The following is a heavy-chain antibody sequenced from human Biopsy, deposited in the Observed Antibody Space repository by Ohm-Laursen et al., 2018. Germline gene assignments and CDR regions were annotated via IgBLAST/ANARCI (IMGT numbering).Heavy chain of an antibody. D-gene: IGHD3-22*01. CDR1: GGSISNNNYY. V-gene: IGHV4-39*01. CDR2: IFYRGST. CDR3: ARDYDTSGYYYVS. Sequence: SDTLSLTCTVSGGSISNNNYYWGWIRQPPGKGLEWIGSIFYRGSTHYKPSLKSRVNMSVDTPKNQFSLKLNSVTAADTAVYYCARDYDTSGYYYVSWGQGTLVTVSS. J-gene: IGHJ5*02.